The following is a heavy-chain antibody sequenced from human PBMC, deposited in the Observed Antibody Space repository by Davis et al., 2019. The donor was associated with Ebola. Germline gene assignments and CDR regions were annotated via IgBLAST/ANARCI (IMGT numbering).Heavy chain of an antibody. J-gene: IGHJ4*02. CDR3: AKESYEILTGYYAYYDF. V-gene: IGHV3-48*03. CDR1: GFTFNKYE. Sequence: GESLKISCAASGFTFNKYEMNWVRQAPGKGLEWVSYISGSATSTFYADSVKGRFTISRDNSKNTLYLQMNNLRAEDTAIYYCAKESYEILTGYYAYYDFWGQGALVTVSS. D-gene: IGHD3-9*01. CDR2: ISGSATST.